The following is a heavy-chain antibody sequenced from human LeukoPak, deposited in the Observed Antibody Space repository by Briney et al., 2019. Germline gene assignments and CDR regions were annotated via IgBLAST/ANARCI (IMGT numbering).Heavy chain of an antibody. V-gene: IGHV4-34*01. CDR2: INHSGST. Sequence: PSETLSLTCAVYGGSFSGYYWSWIRQPPGKGLEWIGEINHSGSTNYNPSLKSRVTISVDTSKNQFSLKLSSVTAADTAIYYCASADYYSYYVDVWGKGTTVTVSS. CDR1: GGSFSGYY. J-gene: IGHJ6*03. CDR3: ASADYYSYYVDV.